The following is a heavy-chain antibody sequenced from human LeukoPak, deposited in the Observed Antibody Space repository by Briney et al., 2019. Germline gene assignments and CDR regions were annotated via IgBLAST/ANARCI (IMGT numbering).Heavy chain of an antibody. V-gene: IGHV4-4*02. D-gene: IGHD3-3*01. Sequence: SGTLSLTCGVSGGSVINTNWWAWVRQPPGKGLERIGEVHLDGRTNYNPSLEGRLTMSVDVSENQVSLKLTSVTAADTAVYYCAREGGFYRPLDYSGQGTLVTVSS. J-gene: IGHJ4*02. CDR2: VHLDGRT. CDR3: AREGGFYRPLDY. CDR1: GGSVINTNW.